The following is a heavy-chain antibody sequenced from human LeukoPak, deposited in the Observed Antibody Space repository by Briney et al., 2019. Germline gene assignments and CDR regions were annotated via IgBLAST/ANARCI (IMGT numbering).Heavy chain of an antibody. D-gene: IGHD4-23*01. J-gene: IGHJ4*02. CDR2: ISSSSSYI. V-gene: IGHV3-21*04. Sequence: GGSLRLSCAASGFMFSGYSMNWVRQAPGKGLEWVSSISSSSSYIYYADSVKGRFTISRDNAKDSLYLQMNSLRAEDTAVYYCARDRGNGGSRFSHGWYFDYWGQGTLVTVSS. CDR3: ARDRGNGGSRFSHGWYFDY. CDR1: GFMFSGYS.